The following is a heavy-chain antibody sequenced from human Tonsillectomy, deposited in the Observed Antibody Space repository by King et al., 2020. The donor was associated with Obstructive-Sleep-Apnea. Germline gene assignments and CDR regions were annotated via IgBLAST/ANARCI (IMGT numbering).Heavy chain of an antibody. D-gene: IGHD1-1*01. CDR3: ARGTGYFDL. V-gene: IGHV3-9*01. CDR1: GFRFDDDV. Sequence: VQLVESGGGLVQPGRSLRLSCAASGFRFDDDVMHWVRQGPGKGLEWVSGISWKSGRIGYADSVKGRFTISRDNAKNALYLQMNSLRAEDTALYYCARGTGYFDLWGRGTLVTVSS. CDR2: ISWKSGRI. J-gene: IGHJ2*01.